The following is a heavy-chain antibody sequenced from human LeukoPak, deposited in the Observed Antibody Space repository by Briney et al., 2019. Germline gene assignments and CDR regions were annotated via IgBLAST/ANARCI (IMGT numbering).Heavy chain of an antibody. D-gene: IGHD6-13*01. CDR2: ISSSGSTI. V-gene: IGHV3-48*03. CDR3: ATFSSSWYLFDY. CDR1: GFTFSSYE. Sequence: GGSLRLSCAASGFTFSSYEMNWVRQAPGKGLEGVSYISSSGSTIYYADSVKGRFTISRDNAKNSLYLQMNSLRAEDTAVYYCATFSSSWYLFDYWGQGTLVTVSS. J-gene: IGHJ4*02.